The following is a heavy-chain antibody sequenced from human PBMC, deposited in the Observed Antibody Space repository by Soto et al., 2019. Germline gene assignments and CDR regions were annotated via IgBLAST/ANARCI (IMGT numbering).Heavy chain of an antibody. CDR3: ARHIVVVTAISGYYYYGMDV. Sequence: ASVKVSCKASGYTFTGYGISWVRQAPGQGLEWMGWISAYNGNTNYAQKLQGRVTMTTDTSTSTAYMELRSLRSDDTAVYYCARHIVVVTAISGYYYYGMDVWGQGTTVTVSS. CDR2: ISAYNGNT. J-gene: IGHJ6*02. D-gene: IGHD2-21*02. CDR1: GYTFTGYG. V-gene: IGHV1-18*04.